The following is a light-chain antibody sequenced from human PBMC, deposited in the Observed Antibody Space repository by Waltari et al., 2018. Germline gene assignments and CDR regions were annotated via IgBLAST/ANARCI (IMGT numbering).Light chain of an antibody. Sequence: EIVLTQSPGTLSLSPGETATLSCRASQSLSSSFLAWYQQKPGQAPRLLIYGTSSRASGIPDRFSGSGSGTDFTLTINRLEPEDFAVYYCQQCGSSPPVTFGRGTKVEMK. CDR1: QSLSSSF. V-gene: IGKV3-20*01. J-gene: IGKJ1*01. CDR3: QQCGSSPPVT. CDR2: GTS.